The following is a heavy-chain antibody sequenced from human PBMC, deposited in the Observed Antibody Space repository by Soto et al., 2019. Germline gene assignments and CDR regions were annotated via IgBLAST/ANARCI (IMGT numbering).Heavy chain of an antibody. CDR1: GFTFSSYW. J-gene: IGHJ6*02. V-gene: IGHV3-7*01. CDR2: IKQDGSEE. CDR3: ARIAATGRGWDV. D-gene: IGHD6-13*01. Sequence: EVQLVESGGGLVQPGGSLRLSCVDSGFTFSSYWMSWVRQAPVKGLEWVGNIKQDGSEENYVDSLKGRVTISRDNAKNSRYLQMNSLRAEDTAVYYCARIAATGRGWDVWGQGTTVVVSS.